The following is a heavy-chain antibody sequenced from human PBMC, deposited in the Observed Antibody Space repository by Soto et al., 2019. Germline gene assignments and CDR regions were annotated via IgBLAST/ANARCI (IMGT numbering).Heavy chain of an antibody. Sequence: GGSLRLSCTASVFTFGDDAMSWVRQAPGKGLEWVGFIRSKAYGGTTEYAASVKGRFTISRDDSKSIAYLQMNSLKTEDTAVYYCTRFPLLTIFGVVITGYYYGMDVWGQGTTVTVSS. CDR2: IRSKAYGGTT. CDR1: VFTFGDDA. CDR3: TRFPLLTIFGVVITGYYYGMDV. V-gene: IGHV3-49*04. D-gene: IGHD3-3*01. J-gene: IGHJ6*02.